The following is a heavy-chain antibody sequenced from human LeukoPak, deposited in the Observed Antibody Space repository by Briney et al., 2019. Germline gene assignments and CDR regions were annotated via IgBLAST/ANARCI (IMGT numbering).Heavy chain of an antibody. D-gene: IGHD3-22*01. CDR3: AKTPYYYDSSGQTNWFDP. J-gene: IGHJ5*02. V-gene: IGHV3-23*01. CDR1: GFTFSSYA. Sequence: GGSLRLSCAASGFTFSSYALSWVRQAPGKGLEWVSAISGRGGSTYYADSVKGRFTISRDNSKNTLYLQMNSLRAEDTAVYYCAKTPYYYDSSGQTNWFDPWGQGTLVTVSS. CDR2: ISGRGGST.